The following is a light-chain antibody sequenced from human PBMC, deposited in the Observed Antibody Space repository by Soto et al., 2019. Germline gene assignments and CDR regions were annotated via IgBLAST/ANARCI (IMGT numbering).Light chain of an antibody. CDR1: SSNIGSNT. CDR2: SNS. V-gene: IGLV1-44*01. CDR3: AAWDDSLNGVL. J-gene: IGLJ2*01. Sequence: QAVVTQPPSASGTPGQRVTISCSGSSSNIGSNTVNWYQQLPGTAPKLLVHSNSQRPSGVPDRFSGSKSGTSASLAISGLQSEDEADYFCAAWDDSLNGVLFGGGTKVTVL.